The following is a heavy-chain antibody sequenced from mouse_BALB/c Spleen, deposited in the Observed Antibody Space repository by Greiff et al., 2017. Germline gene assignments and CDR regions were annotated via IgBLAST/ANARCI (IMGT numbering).Heavy chain of an antibody. CDR2: IWSGGST. D-gene: IGHD1-2*01. J-gene: IGHJ3*01. V-gene: IGHV2-2*02. CDR1: GFSLTSYG. Sequence: QVHVKQSGPGLVQPSQSLSITCTVSGFSLTSYGVHWVRQSPGKGLEWLGVIWSGGSTDYNAAFISRLSISKDNSKSQVFFKMNSLQANDTAIYYCASGTHITTAWFAYWGQGTLVTVSA. CDR3: ASGTHITTAWFAY.